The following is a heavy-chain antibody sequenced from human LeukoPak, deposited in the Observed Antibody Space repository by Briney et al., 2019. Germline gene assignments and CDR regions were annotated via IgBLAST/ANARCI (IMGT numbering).Heavy chain of an antibody. V-gene: IGHV2-70*11. J-gene: IGHJ4*02. Sequence: SGPTLVNPTQTLTLTCTFSGFSLSTSGMCVSWIRQPPGKALEWLARIDWDDDKYYSTSLKTRLTISKDTSKNRVVLTMTNMDPVDTAAYYCARSATYYYDSSGQLNFDYWGQGTLVTVSS. CDR2: IDWDDDK. D-gene: IGHD3-22*01. CDR3: ARSATYYYDSSGQLNFDY. CDR1: GFSLSTSGMC.